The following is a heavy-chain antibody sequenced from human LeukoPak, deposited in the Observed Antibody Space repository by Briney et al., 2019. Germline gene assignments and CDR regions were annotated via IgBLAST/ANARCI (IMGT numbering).Heavy chain of an antibody. Sequence: GGSLRRSCAASGFTFSSYAMSWVRQAPGKGLEWVSAISGSGGSTYYADSVKGRFTISRDNSKNTLYLQMNSLRAEDTAVYYCAKDLVSSSSNDDIWGQGTMVTVSS. V-gene: IGHV3-23*01. D-gene: IGHD6-6*01. J-gene: IGHJ3*02. CDR1: GFTFSSYA. CDR3: AKDLVSSSSNDDI. CDR2: ISGSGGST.